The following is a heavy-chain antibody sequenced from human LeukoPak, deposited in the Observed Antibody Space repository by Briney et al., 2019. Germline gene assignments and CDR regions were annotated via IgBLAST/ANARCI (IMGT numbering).Heavy chain of an antibody. V-gene: IGHV3-23*01. Sequence: PGGSLRLSWAASGFTFSSYGVSWVRQAPGEGLEWVSAISGSGGSTYYADSVKGRFTISRDNSKNTLYLQMNSLRAEDTAVYYCAKEDGGTSFDYWGQGTLVTVSS. J-gene: IGHJ4*02. CDR2: ISGSGGST. D-gene: IGHD4-23*01. CDR3: AKEDGGTSFDY. CDR1: GFTFSSYG.